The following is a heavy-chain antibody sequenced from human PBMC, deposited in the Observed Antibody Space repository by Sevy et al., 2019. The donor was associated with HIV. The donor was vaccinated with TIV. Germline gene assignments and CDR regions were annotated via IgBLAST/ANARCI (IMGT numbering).Heavy chain of an antibody. CDR1: GFTFSNAW. CDR3: TAQYYYDSSGQPPTLYYFDY. Sequence: GGSLRLSCAASGFTFSNAWMSWVRQAPGKGLEWVGRIKSKTDGGTPDYAAPVKGRFTISRDDSKNTLYLQMNSLKTEDTAVYYCTAQYYYDSSGQPPTLYYFDYWGQGTLVTVSS. V-gene: IGHV3-15*01. D-gene: IGHD3-22*01. CDR2: IKSKTDGGTP. J-gene: IGHJ4*02.